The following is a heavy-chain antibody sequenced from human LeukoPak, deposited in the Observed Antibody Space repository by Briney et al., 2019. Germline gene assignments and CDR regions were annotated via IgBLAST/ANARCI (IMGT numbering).Heavy chain of an antibody. D-gene: IGHD3-10*01. V-gene: IGHV1-69*01. CDR3: ARRVTMVRGSDELSYGMDV. CDR1: GGTFSSYA. CDR2: IIPIFGTA. Sequence: ASVKVSCKASGGTFSSYAISWVRQAPGQGLEWMGGIIPIFGTANYAQKFQGRVTITADESTSTAYMELSSLRSEDTAMYYCARRVTMVRGSDELSYGMDVWGQGTTVIVSS. J-gene: IGHJ6*02.